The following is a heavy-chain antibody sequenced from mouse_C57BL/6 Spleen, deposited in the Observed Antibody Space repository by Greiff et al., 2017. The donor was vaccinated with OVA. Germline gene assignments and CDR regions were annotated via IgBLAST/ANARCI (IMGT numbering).Heavy chain of an antibody. V-gene: IGHV14-1*01. J-gene: IGHJ1*03. D-gene: IGHD1-1*01. CDR3: TTDYYGSSSFDV. CDR1: GFNIKDYY. CDR2: IDPEDGDT. Sequence: VQLKQSGAELVRPGASVKLSCTASGFNIKDYYMHWVKQRPEQGLEWIGRIDPEDGDTEYAPKFQGKATMTADTASNTAYLQLSSLTSEDTAVYYCTTDYYGSSSFDVWGTGTTVTVSS.